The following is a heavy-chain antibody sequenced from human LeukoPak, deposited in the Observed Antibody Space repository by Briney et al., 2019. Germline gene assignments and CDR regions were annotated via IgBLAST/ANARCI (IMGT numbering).Heavy chain of an antibody. CDR3: ARTYSSGWAEDWYYGMDV. J-gene: IGHJ6*02. Sequence: GALVKVSCKASGYTFTGYYMHWVRQAPGQGLEWMGWINPNSGGTNYAQKFQGRVTMTRDTSISTAYMELSRLRSDDTAVYYCARTYSSGWAEDWYYGMDVWGQGTTVTVSS. V-gene: IGHV1-2*02. CDR1: GYTFTGYY. D-gene: IGHD6-19*01. CDR2: INPNSGGT.